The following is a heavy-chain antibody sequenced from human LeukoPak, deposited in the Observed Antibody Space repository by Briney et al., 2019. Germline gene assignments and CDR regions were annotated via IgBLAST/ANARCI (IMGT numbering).Heavy chain of an antibody. J-gene: IGHJ4*02. Sequence: GASVKVSCKASVGTFSSYAISWVRQAPGQGLEWMGGIIPIFGTANYAQKFQGRVTITTDESTSTAYMELSSLRSEDTAVYYCASRPFYDSSGYYSPDTYWGQGTLVTVSS. V-gene: IGHV1-69*05. CDR3: ASRPFYDSSGYYSPDTY. CDR2: IIPIFGTA. D-gene: IGHD3-22*01. CDR1: VGTFSSYA.